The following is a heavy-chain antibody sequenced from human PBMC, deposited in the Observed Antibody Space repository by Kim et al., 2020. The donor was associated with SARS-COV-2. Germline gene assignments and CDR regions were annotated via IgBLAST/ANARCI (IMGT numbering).Heavy chain of an antibody. CDR2: INHSGST. V-gene: IGHV4-34*01. Sequence: SETLSLTCAVYGGSFSGYYWSWIRQPPGKGLEWIGEINHSGSTNYNPSLKSRVTISVDTSKNQFSLKLSSVTAADTAVYYCARGHSGSYYAFDIWGQGTMVTVSS. CDR3: ARGHSGSYYAFDI. D-gene: IGHD1-26*01. CDR1: GGSFSGYY. J-gene: IGHJ3*02.